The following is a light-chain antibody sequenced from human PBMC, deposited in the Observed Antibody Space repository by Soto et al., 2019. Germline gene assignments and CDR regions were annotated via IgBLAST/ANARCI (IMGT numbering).Light chain of an antibody. CDR1: SNDIGAYKY. CDR2: DVS. V-gene: IGLV2-14*03. CDR3: SSYTTINSVV. Sequence: QSVLTQPASVSGSPGQSISISCIGSSNDIGAYKYVSWYQQYPGTAPKLMIYDVSSRPSGVSNRFSGSKSGNTASLTISGLQAEDEADYYCSSYTTINSVVFGGGTKLTVL. J-gene: IGLJ2*01.